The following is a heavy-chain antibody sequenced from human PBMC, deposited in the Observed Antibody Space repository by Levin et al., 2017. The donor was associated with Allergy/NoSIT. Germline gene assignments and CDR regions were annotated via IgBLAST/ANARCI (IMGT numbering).Heavy chain of an antibody. Sequence: GGSLRLSCAASGFAFHTYGMNWVRQAPGKGLEWVSSISAYSTQTYYADSVKGRFTISRDNAENSLFLQMNRLRAEDTGAYYCSSLFPQGDYFSLDLWGKGTTVTVSS. CDR3: SSLFPQGDYFSLDL. D-gene: IGHD3-10*02. CDR2: ISAYSTQT. CDR1: GFAFHTYG. V-gene: IGHV3-21*01. J-gene: IGHJ6*03.